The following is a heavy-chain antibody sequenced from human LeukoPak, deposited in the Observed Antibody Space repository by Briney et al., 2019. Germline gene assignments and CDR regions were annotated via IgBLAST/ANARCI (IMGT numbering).Heavy chain of an antibody. CDR3: TRDPLSSSQRDYFDY. J-gene: IGHJ4*02. D-gene: IGHD6-13*01. Sequence: PGRSLRLSCAASGFTFSSYAMHWVRQAPGKGLEWLAVISYDASNKYYADSVKGRFTISRDNSKNTLYLQMNSLRTDDTAVYYCTRDPLSSSQRDYFDYWGQGTLVTVSS. CDR1: GFTFSSYA. CDR2: ISYDASNK. V-gene: IGHV3-30-3*01.